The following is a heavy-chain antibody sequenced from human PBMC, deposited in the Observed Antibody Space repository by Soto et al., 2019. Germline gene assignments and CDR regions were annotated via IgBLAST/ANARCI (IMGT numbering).Heavy chain of an antibody. J-gene: IGHJ5*02. CDR2: IWYDGSNK. V-gene: IGHV3-33*01. Sequence: QVQLVESGGGVVQPGRSLRLSCAASGFTFSSYGMHWVRQAPGKGLEWVAVIWYDGSNKYYADSVKGRFTISRDNSKNTLYPQMNSLRAEDTAVYYCARDPNSSRWYGFDYGANCFDPWGQGTLFTVSS. CDR1: GFTFSSYG. D-gene: IGHD6-13*01. CDR3: ARDPNSSRWYGFDYGANCFDP.